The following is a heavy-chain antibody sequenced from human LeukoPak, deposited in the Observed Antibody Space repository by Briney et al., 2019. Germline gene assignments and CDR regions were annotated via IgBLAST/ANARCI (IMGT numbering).Heavy chain of an antibody. V-gene: IGHV3-11*01. J-gene: IGHJ4*02. Sequence: PGGSLRLSCAAPGFTFSDYYMSWIRQAPGKGLEWVAYITSSGDDIYYADSVNGRFTISRDNAKNALFLRMSSLRVEDTATYYCASDIVATSGDFWGQGTLVSVSS. CDR3: ASDIVATSGDF. CDR2: ITSSGDDI. CDR1: GFTFSDYY. D-gene: IGHD5-12*01.